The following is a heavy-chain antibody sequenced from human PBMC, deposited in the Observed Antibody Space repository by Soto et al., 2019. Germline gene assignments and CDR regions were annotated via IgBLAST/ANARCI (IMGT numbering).Heavy chain of an antibody. CDR2: ISHDGSSD. CDR1: GGSFRSYA. D-gene: IGHD3-22*01. V-gene: IGHV3-30*03. CDR3: ARPPVGMTMKLVAFDI. J-gene: IGHJ3*02. Sequence: GGSLRLSCEASGGSFRSYAMHWVRQVPGKGPEWVAVISHDGSSDYYADSVKGRFTISRDNLRNTLYLQMNSLRVEDTGVYHCARPPVGMTMKLVAFDIWGQGTKVTVSS.